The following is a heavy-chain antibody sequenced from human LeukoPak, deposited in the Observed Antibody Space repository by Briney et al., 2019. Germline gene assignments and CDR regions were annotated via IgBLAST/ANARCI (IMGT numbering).Heavy chain of an antibody. CDR2: IYYSGST. J-gene: IGHJ5*02. CDR3: AATETSWFDP. Sequence: PSETLSLTCTVSGGSISSYYWGWIRQPPGKGLEWIGSIYYSGSTYYNPSLKSRVTISVDTSKNQFSLKLSSVTAADTAVYYCAATETSWFDPWGQGTLVTVSS. V-gene: IGHV4-39*01. CDR1: GGSISSYY.